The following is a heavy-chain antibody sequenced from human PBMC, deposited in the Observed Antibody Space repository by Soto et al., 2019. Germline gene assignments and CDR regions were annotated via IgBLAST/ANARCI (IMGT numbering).Heavy chain of an antibody. CDR2: ISAYNGNT. CDR3: ASSLLVGYGLEGESD. Sequence: QVQLVQSGAEVKKPGASVKVSCKASGYTFTSYGISRVRQAPGQGLEWMGWISAYNGNTNYAQKLQGRVTMTTDTSTSTAYMERRSLRSDDTAVYYCASSLLVGYGLEGESDWGQGTLVTVSS. CDR1: GYTFTSYG. J-gene: IGHJ4*02. D-gene: IGHD5-18*01. V-gene: IGHV1-18*01.